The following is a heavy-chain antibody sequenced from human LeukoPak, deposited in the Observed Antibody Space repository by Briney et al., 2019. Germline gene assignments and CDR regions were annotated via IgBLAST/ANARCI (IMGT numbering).Heavy chain of an antibody. V-gene: IGHV3-21*01. J-gene: IGHJ4*02. D-gene: IGHD5-12*01. CDR1: GFTFSSYS. CDR3: ARGWGYSGYDPIDY. Sequence: GGSLRLSCAASGFTFSSYSMSWVRQAPGKGLEWVSSISSSSSYIYYADSVKGRSTISRDNAKNSLYLQMNSLRAEDTAVYYCARGWGYSGYDPIDYWGQGTLVTVSS. CDR2: ISSSSSYI.